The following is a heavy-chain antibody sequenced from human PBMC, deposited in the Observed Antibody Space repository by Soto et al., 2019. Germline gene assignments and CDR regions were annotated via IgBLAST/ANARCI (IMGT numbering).Heavy chain of an antibody. CDR3: VKGAGGYDFDY. D-gene: IGHD5-12*01. J-gene: IGHJ4*02. Sequence: GGSLRLSCSASGFTFSSYAMHWVRQAPGKGLEYVSAISSNGGSTCYADSVKGRFTISRDNSKNTLYLQMSSLRAEDTAVYYCVKGAGGYDFDYWGQGTLVTVS. CDR2: ISSNGGST. V-gene: IGHV3-64D*06. CDR1: GFTFSSYA.